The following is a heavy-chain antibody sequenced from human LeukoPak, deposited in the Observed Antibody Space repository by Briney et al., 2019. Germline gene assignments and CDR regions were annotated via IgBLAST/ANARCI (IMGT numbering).Heavy chain of an antibody. Sequence: GGSLRLSCAASGFTFSSYTMNWVRRAPGKGLEWVSGISGSGDNTYYADSVKGRFTISRDNPKNTLYLQMNSLRAEDTAIYYCASGYTSGPQVDVWGQGTTVTVS. CDR3: ASGYTSGPQVDV. D-gene: IGHD6-19*01. J-gene: IGHJ6*02. V-gene: IGHV3-23*01. CDR2: ISGSGDNT. CDR1: GFTFSSYT.